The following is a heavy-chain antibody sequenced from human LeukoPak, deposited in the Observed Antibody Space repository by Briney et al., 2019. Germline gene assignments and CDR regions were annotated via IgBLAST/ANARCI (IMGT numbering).Heavy chain of an antibody. Sequence: ASVKVSCKASGYTFTSYGISWARQAPGQGLEWMGWISAYNGNTNYAQKLQGRVTMTTDTSTSTAYMELRSLRSDDTAVYYCARSDWNDPCFDYWGQGTLVTVSS. CDR1: GYTFTSYG. J-gene: IGHJ4*02. V-gene: IGHV1-18*01. CDR3: ARSDWNDPCFDY. CDR2: ISAYNGNT. D-gene: IGHD1-1*01.